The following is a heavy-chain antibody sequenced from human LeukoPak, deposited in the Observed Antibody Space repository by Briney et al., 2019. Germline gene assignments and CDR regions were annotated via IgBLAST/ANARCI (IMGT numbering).Heavy chain of an antibody. CDR3: AEWGDYDILTGYYDSDY. J-gene: IGHJ4*02. Sequence: GASLRLSCAASGFIFSNYAMSWVRQAPGKGLEWVSAIVGRGSSTYYADSVKGRFTISRDNSKNTLYLQLTRLRAEDTAVYYCAEWGDYDILTGYYDSDYWGQGTLVTVSS. CDR2: IVGRGSST. V-gene: IGHV3-23*01. D-gene: IGHD3-9*01. CDR1: GFIFSNYA.